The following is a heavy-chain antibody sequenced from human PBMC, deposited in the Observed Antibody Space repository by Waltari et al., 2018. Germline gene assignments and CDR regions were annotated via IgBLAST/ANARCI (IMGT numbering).Heavy chain of an antibody. CDR3: VRQSPQIRYFDRGQLPHDTFDV. CDR2: INHSVGT. Sequence: QVQLQQWGTGLLKPSETLSLTCAVYGGSFSGYYWTWIRQSPGKGLEWIGEINHSVGTNYSPSRAGRVTISVDASKSQFFLSLNSVTAADTAVYYCVRQSPQIRYFDRGQLPHDTFDVWGQGTMVTVSS. V-gene: IGHV4-34*01. J-gene: IGHJ3*01. D-gene: IGHD3-9*01. CDR1: GGSFSGYY.